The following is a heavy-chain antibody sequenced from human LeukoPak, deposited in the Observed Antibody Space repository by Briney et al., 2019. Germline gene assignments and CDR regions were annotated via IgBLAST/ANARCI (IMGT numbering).Heavy chain of an antibody. Sequence: SETLSLTCTVSGGSISSYYWSWIRQPPGKGLEWIGYIYYSGSTNYNPSLKSRVTISVDTSKNQFSLKLSSVTAADTAVYYCARGYSGYDYDGYYYYYYYYYMDVWGKGTTVTVSS. J-gene: IGHJ6*03. CDR1: GGSISSYY. CDR2: IYYSGST. CDR3: ARGYSGYDYDGYYYYYYYYYMDV. V-gene: IGHV4-59*01. D-gene: IGHD5-12*01.